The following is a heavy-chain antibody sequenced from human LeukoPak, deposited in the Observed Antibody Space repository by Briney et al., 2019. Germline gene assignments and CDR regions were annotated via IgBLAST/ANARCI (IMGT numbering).Heavy chain of an antibody. J-gene: IGHJ4*02. V-gene: IGHV3-7*03. CDR3: ARDKGDYDTSGSLFVF. CDR2: IKQDGSEK. CDR1: GFTFSRYW. D-gene: IGHD3-22*01. Sequence: QPGGSLRLSCAASGFTFSRYWMSWVRHLPRKGLEWVANIKQDGSEKYYVDSVKGRFTVSRDNAENSLYLQMNSLRAEETAVYYCARDKGDYDTSGSLFVFGGQGTLVTVSS.